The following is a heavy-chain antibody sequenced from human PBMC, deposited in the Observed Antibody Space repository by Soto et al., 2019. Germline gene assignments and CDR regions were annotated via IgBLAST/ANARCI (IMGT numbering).Heavy chain of an antibody. CDR1: GGSISSYY. D-gene: IGHD6-13*01. J-gene: IGHJ4*02. CDR3: ARVRKQQLAIDY. V-gene: IGHV4-59*01. Sequence: SETLSLTCTVSGGSISSYYWSWIRQPPGKGLEWIGYIYYSGSTNYNPSLKSRVTISVDTSKNQFSLKLSSVTAADTAVYYCARVRKQQLAIDYWGQGALVTVS. CDR2: IYYSGST.